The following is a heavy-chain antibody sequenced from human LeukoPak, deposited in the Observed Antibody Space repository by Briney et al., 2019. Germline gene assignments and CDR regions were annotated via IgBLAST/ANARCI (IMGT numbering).Heavy chain of an antibody. CDR1: GDSINSLDL. CDR3: ARVRRDGYNSPDY. Sequence: SGTLSLTCTVSGDSINSLDLWSWVRQPPGKGLEWIGEMYLSGTTHSNPSVKSRVTISIDKSKNQFFLNLSSVTAADTAVYYCARVRRDGYNSPDYWGQGTLVPVSS. CDR2: MYLSGTT. V-gene: IGHV4-4*02. D-gene: IGHD5-24*01. J-gene: IGHJ4*02.